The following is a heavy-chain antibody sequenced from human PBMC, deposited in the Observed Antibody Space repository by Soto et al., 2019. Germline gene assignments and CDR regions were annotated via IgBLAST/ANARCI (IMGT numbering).Heavy chain of an antibody. V-gene: IGHV3-66*01. D-gene: IGHD2-15*01. Sequence: EVQLVESGGGLVQPGGSLRLSCAASGFTVSSKYMTWVRQAPGKGLEWVSLIQSGGTTYYADSVKGRFTSARDTSENTLHLQMDSLRVEDTAVYYCARDDVLCDGGRCYGIPWDLWGKGTTVTVSS. J-gene: IGHJ6*04. CDR1: GFTVSSKY. CDR3: ARDDVLCDGGRCYGIPWDL. CDR2: IQSGGTT.